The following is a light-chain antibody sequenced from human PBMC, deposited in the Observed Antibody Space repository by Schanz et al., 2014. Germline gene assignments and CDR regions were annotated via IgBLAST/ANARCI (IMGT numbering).Light chain of an antibody. V-gene: IGKV1-39*01. CDR3: LQDYNYLPT. CDR1: QSISSY. CDR2: AAS. J-gene: IGKJ1*01. Sequence: DIQMTQSPSSLSASVGDRVTITCRASQSISSYLNWYQQKPGKAPKLLIYAASSLQSGVPSRFSGSGSGTDFTLTISSLQPEDFATYYCLQDYNYLPTFGQGTKVEIK.